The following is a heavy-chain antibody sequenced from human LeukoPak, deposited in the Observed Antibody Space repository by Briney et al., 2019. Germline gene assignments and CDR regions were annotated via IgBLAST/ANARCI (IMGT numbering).Heavy chain of an antibody. CDR3: VRDWNGDYFDY. CDR2: IHTSGDT. CDR1: GDSISSGRYY. J-gene: IGHJ4*02. Sequence: SQTLSLTCTVSGDSISSGRYYWTWLRQPAGKALEWIGRIHTSGDTNYSPSLKSRVTISRDTSKNQFSLRLTSVAAADTAVYYCVRDWNGDYFDYWGQGTLVSDSS. V-gene: IGHV4-61*02. D-gene: IGHD1-1*01.